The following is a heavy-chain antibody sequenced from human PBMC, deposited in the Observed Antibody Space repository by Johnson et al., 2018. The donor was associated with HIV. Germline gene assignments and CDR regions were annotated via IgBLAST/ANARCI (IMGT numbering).Heavy chain of an antibody. CDR1: GFTFSDYY. CDR3: ATRDPTHRPGVFDI. D-gene: IGHD1-14*01. J-gene: IGHJ3*02. Sequence: QVPLVESGGGVVQPVRSLRLSCAASGFTFSDYYMSWIRQAPGKVLVWISYISSSGSTIYYADSVQGRFTISRDNAKNSLYLQMNSLRAEDTAVYYCATRDPTHRPGVFDIWGQGTMVTVSS. CDR2: ISSSGSTI. V-gene: IGHV3-11*04.